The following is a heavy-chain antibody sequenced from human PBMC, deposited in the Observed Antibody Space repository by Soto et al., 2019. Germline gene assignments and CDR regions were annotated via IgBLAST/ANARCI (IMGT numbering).Heavy chain of an antibody. J-gene: IGHJ4*02. V-gene: IGHV3-73*01. CDR1: GFSFSGSV. Sequence: PGGSLRRSGAASGFSFSGSVMHWVRQASGKGLEWVGRMRSKANNYATAYAVSVKGRFTISRDDSRNTAYLQMNSLKTEDTAVYYCARGVYDFWSGHPKGLDYWGQGTVVTVSS. D-gene: IGHD3-3*01. CDR3: ARGVYDFWSGHPKGLDY. CDR2: MRSKANNYAT.